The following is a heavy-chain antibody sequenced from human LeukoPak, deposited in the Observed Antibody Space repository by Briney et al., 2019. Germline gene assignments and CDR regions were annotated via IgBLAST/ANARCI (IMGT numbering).Heavy chain of an antibody. V-gene: IGHV1-69*05. CDR3: ALRTGGSYYNWFDP. CDR2: IIPIFGTA. CDR1: GGTFSSYA. J-gene: IGHJ5*02. D-gene: IGHD1-26*01. Sequence: GASVKVSCKASGGTFSSYAISWVRQAPGQGLEWMGGIIPIFGTANYAQKFQGRVTITTDESTSTAYMELSSLRSEDTAVYYCALRTGGSYYNWFDPWGQGTLVTVSS.